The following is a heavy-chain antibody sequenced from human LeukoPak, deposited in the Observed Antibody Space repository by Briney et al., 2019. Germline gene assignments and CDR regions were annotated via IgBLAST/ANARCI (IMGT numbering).Heavy chain of an antibody. D-gene: IGHD6-19*01. CDR3: AKSLLTVAGSIQVGAFDI. V-gene: IGHV3-15*01. CDR1: GFTFNNAW. J-gene: IGHJ3*02. CDR2: IKSKTDGGTT. Sequence: AGGSLRLSCAASGFTFNNAWMSWVRQAPGKGLEWVGRIKSKTDGGTTDYAAPVKGRFTISRDDSKNTLYLQMNSLRAEDTAVYYCAKSLLTVAGSIQVGAFDIWGQGTMVTVSS.